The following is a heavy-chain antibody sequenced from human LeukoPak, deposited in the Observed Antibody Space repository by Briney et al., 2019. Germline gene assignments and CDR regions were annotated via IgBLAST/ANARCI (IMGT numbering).Heavy chain of an antibody. V-gene: IGHV1-46*01. D-gene: IGHD5-24*01. Sequence: ASVKVSCKASGYIFSTYYLHWVRHDPAPGLEWMGFINPTAGNTYYAQMFQGRVNMTRNNSTNTVYMELSSLRSEDMAVYYCARIRYGYNDAYDIWGEGTMVTVPS. J-gene: IGHJ3*02. CDR3: ARIRYGYNDAYDI. CDR1: GYIFSTYY. CDR2: INPTAGNT.